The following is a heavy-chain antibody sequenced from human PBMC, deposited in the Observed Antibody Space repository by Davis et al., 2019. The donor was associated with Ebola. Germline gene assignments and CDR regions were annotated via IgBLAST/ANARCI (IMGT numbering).Heavy chain of an antibody. CDR1: SGSFSGYY. V-gene: IGHV4-34*01. D-gene: IGHD4-17*01. Sequence: MPSETLSLTCAVYSGSFSGYYWSWIRQPPGKGLEWIGEINHSGSTNYNPSLKSRVTISVDTSKNQFSLKLSSVTAADTAVYYCARGGDYVPYYYGMDVWGQGTTVTVSS. CDR2: INHSGST. J-gene: IGHJ6*02. CDR3: ARGGDYVPYYYGMDV.